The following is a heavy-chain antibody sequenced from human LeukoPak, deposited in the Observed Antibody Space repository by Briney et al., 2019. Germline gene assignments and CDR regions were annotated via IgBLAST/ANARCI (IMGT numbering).Heavy chain of an antibody. Sequence: ASVKVSCKTSGYTSTNYYMHWVRQAPGQGLEWMGIINPSGDDTTYPQKFQGRVTITADESTSTAYMELSSLRSEDTAVYYCAGRRDGYNGLAFDYWGQGTLVTVSS. V-gene: IGHV1-46*01. D-gene: IGHD5-24*01. CDR3: AGRRDGYNGLAFDY. CDR1: GYTSTNYY. J-gene: IGHJ4*02. CDR2: INPSGDDT.